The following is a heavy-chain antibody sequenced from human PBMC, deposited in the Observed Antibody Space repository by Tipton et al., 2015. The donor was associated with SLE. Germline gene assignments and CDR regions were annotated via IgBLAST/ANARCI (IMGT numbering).Heavy chain of an antibody. D-gene: IGHD3-22*01. CDR1: GGSTSSGSYY. V-gene: IGHV4-61*02. Sequence: LRLSCTVSGGSTSSGSYYWSWIRQPAGKGLEWIGRINTSGNSNYNPSLKSRVTISVDTPKNQFSLKLSSVTAADTAVYYCARHPYYYDSSGYYRDYWGQGTLVTVSS. J-gene: IGHJ4*02. CDR2: INTSGNS. CDR3: ARHPYYYDSSGYYRDY.